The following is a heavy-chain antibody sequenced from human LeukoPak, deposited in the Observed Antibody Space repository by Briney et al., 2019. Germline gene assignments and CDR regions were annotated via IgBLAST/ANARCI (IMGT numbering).Heavy chain of an antibody. CDR1: GYTFTSYG. D-gene: IGHD6-19*01. CDR3: ARDLLGIAVAGTLDY. Sequence: ASVKVSCKASGYTFTSYGISWVRQAPGQGLEWMGRISAYNGNTNYAQKLQGRVTMTTDTSTSTAYMELRSLRSDDTAVYYCARDLLGIAVAGTLDYWGQGTLVTVSS. CDR2: ISAYNGNT. J-gene: IGHJ4*02. V-gene: IGHV1-18*01.